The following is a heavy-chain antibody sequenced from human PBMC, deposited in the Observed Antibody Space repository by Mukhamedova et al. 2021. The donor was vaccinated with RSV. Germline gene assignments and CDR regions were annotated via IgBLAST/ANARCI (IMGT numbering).Heavy chain of an antibody. D-gene: IGHD2-2*02. CDR2: IYPGDSDT. Sequence: PGKGLEWMGIIYPGDSDTRYSPSFQGQVTISADKSISTAYLQWSSLKASDTAMYYCAGRCSSTSCYNAFELWGQGTMVTVS. J-gene: IGHJ3*01. CDR3: AGRCSSTSCYNAFEL. V-gene: IGHV5-51*01.